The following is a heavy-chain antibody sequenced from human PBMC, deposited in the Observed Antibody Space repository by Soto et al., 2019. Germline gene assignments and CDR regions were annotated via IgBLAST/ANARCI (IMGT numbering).Heavy chain of an antibody. Sequence: PSETLCLTCTVSDDSITSGGYYWSLIRQPPGKGLEWIGNIYYSGSTYYNPSLKSRVTISVDTSKNQFSLKLSSVTAADTAVYYCARDSQAYCSGGSCYDRFDYWGQRTLVTVPS. D-gene: IGHD2-15*01. J-gene: IGHJ4*02. CDR2: IYYSGST. V-gene: IGHV4-31*03. CDR3: ARDSQAYCSGGSCYDRFDY. CDR1: DDSITSGGYY.